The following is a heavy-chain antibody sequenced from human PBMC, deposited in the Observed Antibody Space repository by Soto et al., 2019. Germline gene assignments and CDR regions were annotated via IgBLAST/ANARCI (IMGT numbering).Heavy chain of an antibody. J-gene: IGHJ6*02. V-gene: IGHV4-30-4*01. CDR3: VRSRRMEGGNVYGLDV. CDR2: HHSGGST. D-gene: IGHD2-15*01. Sequence: QAQLQESGSGLVKPSQSLSLTCTVSGVSLNTADTWWSWIRQPPGKGLELVGYHHSGGSTHYDAACRSRVIISADRSNSQCSPKLSSVTVADTAVSLCVRSRRMEGGNVYGLDVWGQGTRVTVSS. CDR1: GVSLNTADTW.